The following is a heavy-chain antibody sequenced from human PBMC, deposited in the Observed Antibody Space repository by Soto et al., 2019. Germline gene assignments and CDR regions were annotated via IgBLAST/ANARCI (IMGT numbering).Heavy chain of an antibody. CDR1: GFTFSNAW. Sequence: GGSLRLSCAASGFTFSNAWMSWVRQAPGKGLEWVGRIKSKTDGGTTDYAAPVKGRFTISRDDSKNTLYLQMNSLKTEDTAVYYCTAYSGSFDAFDIWGQGTMVTVSS. CDR2: IKSKTDGGTT. D-gene: IGHD1-26*01. V-gene: IGHV3-15*01. J-gene: IGHJ3*02. CDR3: TAYSGSFDAFDI.